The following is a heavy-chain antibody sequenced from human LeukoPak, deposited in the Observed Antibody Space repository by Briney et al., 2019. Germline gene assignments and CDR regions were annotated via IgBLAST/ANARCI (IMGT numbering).Heavy chain of an antibody. J-gene: IGHJ4*02. D-gene: IGHD6-13*01. CDR1: GGSFTGYY. CDR2: ISPRGT. CDR3: ASDSYSSIGYY. Sequence: PSETLSLSCVMYGGSFTGYYWSWIRQLPGKGLEWIGEISPRGTTYNPSLKSRVTISLDTTKNQFSLILTSMSAADAAVYSCASDSYSSIGYYWSQGTLVTVSS. V-gene: IGHV4-34*01.